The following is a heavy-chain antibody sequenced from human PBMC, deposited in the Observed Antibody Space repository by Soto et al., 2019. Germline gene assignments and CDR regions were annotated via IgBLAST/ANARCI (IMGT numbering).Heavy chain of an antibody. CDR2: IYNSGST. Sequence: SLNRCVSEGFSSGVYYSLIWIRQPPGKGLEWIGFIYNSGSTYYNSSLKSRVTISVDRSRNHFFLNLTSVTAADTAVYYCATYRKFFQIWGQGTKV. CDR3: ATYRKFFQI. V-gene: IGHV4-30-2*01. CDR1: EGFSSGVYYS. J-gene: IGHJ3*02.